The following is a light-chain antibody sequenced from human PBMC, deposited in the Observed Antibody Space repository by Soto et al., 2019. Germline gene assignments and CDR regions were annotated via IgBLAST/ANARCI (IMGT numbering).Light chain of an antibody. CDR1: QSVGSY. Sequence: IEMTQSPATLSLSPGKKATLSCRASQSVGSYLAWYQQKPGQAPRLLIFDASHRASGIPPRFSGSGSGTDFTLTINSLEAEDFAVYSCQQRSYWPQYTFGQGTKLEIK. CDR2: DAS. V-gene: IGKV3-11*01. J-gene: IGKJ2*01. CDR3: QQRSYWPQYT.